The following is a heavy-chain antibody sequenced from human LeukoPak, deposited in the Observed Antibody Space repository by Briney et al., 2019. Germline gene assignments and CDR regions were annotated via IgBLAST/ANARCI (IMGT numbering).Heavy chain of an antibody. D-gene: IGHD3-10*01. V-gene: IGHV4-4*02. CDR1: GVSISSSNR. CDR2: IYHSGST. J-gene: IGHJ4*02. CDR3: AREGDPTGSYYNY. Sequence: SGTLSLTCDVSGVSISSSNRWSWVRQPPGKGLEWIGEIYHSGSTNYNPSLKSRVTISVDKPKNQFSLNLNSVTAADTAVYYCAREGDPTGSYYNYWGQGILVTVSS.